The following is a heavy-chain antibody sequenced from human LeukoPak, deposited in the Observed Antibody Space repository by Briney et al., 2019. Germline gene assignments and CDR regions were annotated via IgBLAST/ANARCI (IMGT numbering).Heavy chain of an antibody. CDR2: IYYSGST. CDR3: ARRQQLQPKNFDY. D-gene: IGHD6-13*01. CDR1: GGSISSSSYY. V-gene: IGHV4-39*01. J-gene: IGHJ4*02. Sequence: SETLSLTCTVSGGSISSSSYYWGWIRQPPGKGLEWIGSIYYSGSTYYNPSLKSRVTISVDTSKNQFSLKLSSVTAADTAVYYCARRQQLQPKNFDYWGQGTLVTVSS.